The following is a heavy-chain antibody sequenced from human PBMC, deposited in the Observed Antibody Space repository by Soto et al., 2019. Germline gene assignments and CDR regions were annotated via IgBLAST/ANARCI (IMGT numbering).Heavy chain of an antibody. D-gene: IGHD3-3*01. Sequence: QDQVVQSGAEVKKPGASVKVSCKASVFTSSGISWVRQAPGQRLEWMGWISTHNGNTIYAQKFQGRVIMTMDTSTTTVYMELRSLRPDDTAVYLCAREGILGLFDAYDLWGQGTMVTVSS. J-gene: IGHJ3*01. CDR2: ISTHNGNT. CDR3: AREGILGLFDAYDL. V-gene: IGHV1-18*04. CDR1: VFTSSG.